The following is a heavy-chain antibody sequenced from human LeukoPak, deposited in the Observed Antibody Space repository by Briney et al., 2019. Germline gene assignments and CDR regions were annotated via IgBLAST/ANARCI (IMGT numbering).Heavy chain of an antibody. CDR3: AKARGSYLTRPDY. Sequence: GGSLRLSCAASGFTFSSYAMSWVCQAPGKGLEWVSAISGSGGSTYYADSVKGRFTISRDNSKNTLYLQMNSLRAEDTAVYYCAKARGSYLTRPDYWGQGTLVTVSS. CDR2: ISGSGGST. D-gene: IGHD1-26*01. J-gene: IGHJ4*02. CDR1: GFTFSSYA. V-gene: IGHV3-23*01.